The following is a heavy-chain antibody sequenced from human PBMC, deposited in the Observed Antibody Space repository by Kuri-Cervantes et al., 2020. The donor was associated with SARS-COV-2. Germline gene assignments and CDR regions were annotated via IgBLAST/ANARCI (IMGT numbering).Heavy chain of an antibody. V-gene: IGHV4-59*12. Sequence: SETLSLTCTVSGGSISSYYWSWIRQPPGKGLEWIGSLFYGGITYDNQSLKNRVTMSADASRNQFSLKLRTVTAADTAVYYCARVRQWLGGYYFDYWGRGTLVTVSS. CDR3: ARVRQWLGGYYFDY. J-gene: IGHJ4*02. CDR1: GGSISSYY. CDR2: LFYGGIT. D-gene: IGHD6-19*01.